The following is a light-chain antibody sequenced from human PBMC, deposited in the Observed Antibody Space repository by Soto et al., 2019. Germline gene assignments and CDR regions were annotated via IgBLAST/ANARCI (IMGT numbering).Light chain of an antibody. CDR2: EVS. CDR1: SSDVGGYNY. CDR3: SSYTSRSTVV. J-gene: IGLJ1*01. V-gene: IGLV2-14*01. Sequence: QSVLTQPASVSGSPGQSITISCTGTSSDVGGYNYVSWYQHHPGKAPKLIIYEVSNRPSGASNRFSGSKSGNTASLTISGLQADDEADYYCSSYTSRSTVVFGIGTKVTVL.